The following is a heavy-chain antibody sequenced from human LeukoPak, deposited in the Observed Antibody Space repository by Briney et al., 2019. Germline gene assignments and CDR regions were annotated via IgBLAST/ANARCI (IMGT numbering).Heavy chain of an antibody. Sequence: SETLSLTCTVSGGSVSSGSYYWSWIRQPPGKGLEWIGYIYYSGSTNYNPSLKSRVTISVDTSKNQFSLKLSSVTAADTAVYNCAREVVDIVATIDYWGQGTLVTVSS. CDR2: IYYSGST. CDR1: GGSVSSGSYY. CDR3: AREVVDIVATIDY. V-gene: IGHV4-61*01. D-gene: IGHD5-12*01. J-gene: IGHJ4*02.